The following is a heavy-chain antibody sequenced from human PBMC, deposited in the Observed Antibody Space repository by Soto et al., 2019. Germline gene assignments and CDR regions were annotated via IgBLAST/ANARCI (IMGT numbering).Heavy chain of an antibody. CDR1: GFTFSSYG. D-gene: IGHD4-17*01. CDR2: ISYDGSNK. J-gene: IGHJ3*01. V-gene: IGHV3-30*18. Sequence: GGSLRLSCAASGFTFSSYGMHWVRQAPGKGLEWVAVISYDGSNKYYADSVKGRFTISRDNSKNTLHLQMNSLRAEDTAVYYCAKEDDYGDYEHDAFDVWGQGTMVTVSS. CDR3: AKEDDYGDYEHDAFDV.